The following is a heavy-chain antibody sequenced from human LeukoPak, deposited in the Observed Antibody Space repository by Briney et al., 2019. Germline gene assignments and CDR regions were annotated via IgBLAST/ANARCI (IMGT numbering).Heavy chain of an antibody. D-gene: IGHD4-17*01. V-gene: IGHV3-23*01. CDR2: ITGNGRGT. CDR3: GMDPNGDYVGAFEF. CDR1: GFTFSSYA. J-gene: IGHJ3*01. Sequence: PGGSLRLSCAASGFTFSSYAMTWVRQAPGKGLEWVSSITGNGRGTSYGDSVRGRFTVSRDNSKNTLYLQMNSLGAEDTALYYCGMDPNGDYVGAFEFWGQGTLVTVSS.